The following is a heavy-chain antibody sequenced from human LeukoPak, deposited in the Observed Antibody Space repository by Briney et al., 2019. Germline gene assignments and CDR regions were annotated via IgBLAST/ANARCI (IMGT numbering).Heavy chain of an antibody. CDR1: GFTFNNYA. V-gene: IGHV3-23*01. Sequence: GGTLRLSCAASGFTFNNYAMSWVRQAPRKGLEWVSTISGNGDSTHYADSVNGRFTISRDNSTNKQYLQMNSLIAGDETVDYCAKDERGQQLINWGKGTLVTVSS. CDR3: AKDERGQQLIN. D-gene: IGHD6-13*01. CDR2: ISGNGDST. J-gene: IGHJ4*02.